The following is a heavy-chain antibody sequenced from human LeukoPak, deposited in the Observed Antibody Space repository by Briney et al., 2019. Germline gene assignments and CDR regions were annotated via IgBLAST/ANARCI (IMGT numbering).Heavy chain of an antibody. J-gene: IGHJ6*02. CDR3: AKDGDSYGLDYYYGMDV. CDR2: ISGSGGST. V-gene: IGHV3-23*01. CDR1: GFTFSDSA. D-gene: IGHD5-18*01. Sequence: GGSLRLSCATSGFTFSDSAIHWVRQASGKGLEWVSAISGSGGSTYYADSVKGRFTISRDNSKNTLYLQMNSLRADDTAVYYCAKDGDSYGLDYYYGMDVWGHGTTVTVSS.